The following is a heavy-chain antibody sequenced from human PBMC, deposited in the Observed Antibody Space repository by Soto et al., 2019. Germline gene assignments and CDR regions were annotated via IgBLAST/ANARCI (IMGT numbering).Heavy chain of an antibody. V-gene: IGHV1-69*02. CDR1: GGTFSSYT. CDR3: AGGGGNYGSGSYYDY. Sequence: QVQLVQSGAEVKKPGSSVKFSCTASGGTFSSYTISWVRQAPGQGLAWMGRSIPILGIANYAQKFQGRVTITADKSTRTAYMELSSLRSEDTAVYYCAGGGGNYGSGSYYDYWGQGTLVTVSS. CDR2: SIPILGIA. D-gene: IGHD3-10*01. J-gene: IGHJ4*02.